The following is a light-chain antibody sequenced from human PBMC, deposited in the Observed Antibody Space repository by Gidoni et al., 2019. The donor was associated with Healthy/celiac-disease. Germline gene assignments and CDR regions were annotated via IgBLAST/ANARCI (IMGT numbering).Light chain of an antibody. V-gene: IGKV1-39*01. J-gene: IGKJ4*01. CDR1: QIISSY. Sequence: DIQMTQSPSSLSASVGDRVTITCRASQIISSYLNWYQQKPGKAPKLLSYAASSLQSGVPSRFSGSGSGTDFTLTIISLQPEDFATYYCQQSYSTTRLTFGGXTKVEIK. CDR3: QQSYSTTRLT. CDR2: AAS.